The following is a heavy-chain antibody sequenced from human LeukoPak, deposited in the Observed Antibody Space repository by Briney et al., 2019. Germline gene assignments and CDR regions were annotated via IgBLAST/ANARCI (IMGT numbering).Heavy chain of an antibody. CDR3: ASQGGLLWFGELSGGMDV. J-gene: IGHJ6*02. CDR1: GFTFSSYA. CDR2: ISYDGSNK. V-gene: IGHV3-30-3*01. Sequence: PGRSLRLSCAASGFTFSSYAMNWVRQAPGKGLEWVAFISYDGSNKYYADSVKGRFTISRDNSKNTLYLQMNSLRAEDTAVNYCASQGGLLWFGELSGGMDVWGQGTTVTVSS. D-gene: IGHD3-10*01.